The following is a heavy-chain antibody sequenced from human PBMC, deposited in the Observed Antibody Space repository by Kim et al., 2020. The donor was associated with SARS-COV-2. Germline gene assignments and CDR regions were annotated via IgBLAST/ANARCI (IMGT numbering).Heavy chain of an antibody. J-gene: IGHJ3*02. V-gene: IGHV3-7*01. CDR2: IKQDGSEK. D-gene: IGHD3-9*01. Sequence: GGSLRLSCAASGFTFSSYWMSWVRQAPGKGLEWVANIKQDGSEKYYVDSVKGRFTISRDNAKNSLYLQMNSLRAEDTAVYYCARDSRYFDWLNDAFDIWGQGTMVTVSS. CDR3: ARDSRYFDWLNDAFDI. CDR1: GFTFSSYW.